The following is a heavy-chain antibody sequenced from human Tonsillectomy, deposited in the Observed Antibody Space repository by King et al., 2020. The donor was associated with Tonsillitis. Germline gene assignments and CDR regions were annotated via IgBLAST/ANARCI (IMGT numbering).Heavy chain of an antibody. D-gene: IGHD1-26*01. V-gene: IGHV3-23*04. Sequence: VQLVESGGGLVQPGGSLRLSCAASGFTFSSYAMSWVRQTPEKGLEWVSAISDSGRKTYYADSVRGRFTISRDNSKGTLSLQMNSLRAVDTAVYYCAKETSQSFSDCWGQGTLVTVSS. CDR1: GFTFSSYA. CDR2: ISDSGRKT. CDR3: AKETSQSFSDC. J-gene: IGHJ4*02.